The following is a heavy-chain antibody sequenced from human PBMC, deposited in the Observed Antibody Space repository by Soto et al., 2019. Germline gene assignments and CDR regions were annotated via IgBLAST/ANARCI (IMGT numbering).Heavy chain of an antibody. CDR2: IIPIFGTA. V-gene: IGHV1-69*13. D-gene: IGHD3-22*01. CDR3: ARGLPTYYYDSSGYYPRTNLFDY. Sequence: SVKVSCKASGGTFSSYAISWVRQAPGQGLEWMGGIIPIFGTANYAQKFQGRVTIPADESTSTAYMELSSLRSEDTAVYYCARGLPTYYYDSSGYYPRTNLFDYWGQGTLVTVSS. CDR1: GGTFSSYA. J-gene: IGHJ4*02.